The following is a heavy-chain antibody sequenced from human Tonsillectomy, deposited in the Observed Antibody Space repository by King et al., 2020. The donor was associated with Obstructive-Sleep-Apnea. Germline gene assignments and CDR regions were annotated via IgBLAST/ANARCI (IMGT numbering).Heavy chain of an antibody. D-gene: IGHD4-17*01. J-gene: IGHJ4*02. CDR1: GYTFTGYY. CDR3: ARDLAGDYGDLFFDY. V-gene: IGHV1-2*04. Sequence: QVQLVESGAEVKKPGASVKVSCKASGYTFTGYYMHWVRQAPGQGLEWMGWINPNSGGTNYAQKFQGWVTMTRDTSISTAYMELSRLRSDDTAVYYCARDLAGDYGDLFFDYWGQGTLVTVSS. CDR2: INPNSGGT.